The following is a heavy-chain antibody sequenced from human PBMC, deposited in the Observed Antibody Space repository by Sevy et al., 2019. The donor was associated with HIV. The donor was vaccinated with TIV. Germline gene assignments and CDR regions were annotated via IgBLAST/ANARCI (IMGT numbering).Heavy chain of an antibody. CDR2: ISGSGGNT. CDR1: GFTFSSYA. CDR3: AKDRRCGDIGLFDY. V-gene: IGHV3-23*01. J-gene: IGHJ4*02. Sequence: GGSLRLSCAASGFTFSSYAMSWVRQAPGKGLEWVSVISGSGGNTYYADSVKGRFTISRDNSKNRLYLQMNSLRAEDTAVYYCAKDRRCGDIGLFDYWGQGTLVTVSS. D-gene: IGHD2-15*01.